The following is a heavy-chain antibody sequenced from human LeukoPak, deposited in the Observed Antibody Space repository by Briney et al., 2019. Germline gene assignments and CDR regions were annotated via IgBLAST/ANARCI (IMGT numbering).Heavy chain of an antibody. CDR2: IYYSGST. CDR1: GGSISSSSYY. V-gene: IGHV4-39*01. D-gene: IGHD5-24*01. Sequence: SETLSLTCTVSGGSISSSSYYWGWIRQPPGKGLEWIGSIYYSGSTYYNPSLKSRVTISVDTSKNQFSLKLSSVTAADTAVYYCARHRAPIREPEYFQHWGQGTLVTVSS. J-gene: IGHJ1*01. CDR3: ARHRAPIREPEYFQH.